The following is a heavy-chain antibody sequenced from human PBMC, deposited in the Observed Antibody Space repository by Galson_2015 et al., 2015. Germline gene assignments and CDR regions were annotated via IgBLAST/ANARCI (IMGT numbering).Heavy chain of an antibody. CDR2: IRRKTDGGTT. J-gene: IGHJ6*02. Sequence: SLRLSCAASGFTFSNAWMCWVRQAPGKGLEWVGRIRRKTDGGTTDYAAPVKGRFTISRDDSKNTLYLQMNSLKTEDTAVYYCTSSGYGDYGMDFWGQGTTVTVSS. V-gene: IGHV3-15*01. CDR3: TSSGYGDYGMDF. D-gene: IGHD6-25*01. CDR1: GFTFSNAW.